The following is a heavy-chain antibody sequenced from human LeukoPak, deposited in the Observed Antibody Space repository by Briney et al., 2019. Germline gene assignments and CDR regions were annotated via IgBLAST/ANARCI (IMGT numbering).Heavy chain of an antibody. V-gene: IGHV4-59*08. CDR3: ARPSIPSAAASALDI. D-gene: IGHD2-2*01. Sequence: SETLSLTCSVSGGSIGTYYWTWIRQPPGKGLEWIGYIYYTGSTNYNPSLKSRATMSVDTSKYQVSLKMTSVTVADTAVYYCARPSIPSAAASALDIWGQGTMVTVS. CDR1: GGSIGTYY. CDR2: IYYTGST. J-gene: IGHJ3*02.